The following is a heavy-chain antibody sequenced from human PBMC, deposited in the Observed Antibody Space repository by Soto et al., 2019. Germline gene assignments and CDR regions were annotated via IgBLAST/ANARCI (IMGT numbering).Heavy chain of an antibody. CDR1: GFIFDDFT. J-gene: IGHJ4*02. D-gene: IGHD7-27*01. CDR2: IDPTSTEI. V-gene: IGHV3-21*01. CDR3: ARDYLTGDPREAFDS. Sequence: GGSLRLSCAASGFIFDDFTMHWVRQAPGKGLEWVSSIDPTSTEIHYADSVEGRFSVYRDSTKNSLYLQMISLRFEDTGVYYCARDYLTGDPREAFDSWGQGTLVTVSS.